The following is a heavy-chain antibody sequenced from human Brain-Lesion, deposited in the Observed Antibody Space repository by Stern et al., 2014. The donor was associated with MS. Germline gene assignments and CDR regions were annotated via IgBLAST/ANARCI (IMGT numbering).Heavy chain of an antibody. V-gene: IGHV1-24*01. CDR3: ATLSPGAGGNYYRHFDY. CDR2: FDPEDGET. Sequence: QVQLVQSGAEVKKPGASVKVSCKVSGYTLTELSMHWGRQAPRKGLEGMGGFDPEDGETIYAQKFQGRVTMTEDTSTDTAYMELSSLRSEDTAVYYCATLSPGAGGNYYRHFDYWGQGTLVTVSP. D-gene: IGHD1-26*01. CDR1: GYTLTELS. J-gene: IGHJ4*02.